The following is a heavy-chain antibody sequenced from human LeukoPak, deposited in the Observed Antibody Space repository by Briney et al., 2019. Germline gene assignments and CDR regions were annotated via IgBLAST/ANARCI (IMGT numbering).Heavy chain of an antibody. V-gene: IGHV3-30*04. CDR1: GFTFSNYA. J-gene: IGHJ4*02. D-gene: IGHD2-15*01. CDR2: ISFDARNT. Sequence: GGSLRLSCAASGFTFSNYAMHWVRQAPGEGLDWVTAISFDARNTHYADSVKGRFTISRDNSKNTLYLQMNSLRAEDTAVYYCARGGGYCSGGSCRKELDYWGQGTLVTVSS. CDR3: ARGGGYCSGGSCRKELDY.